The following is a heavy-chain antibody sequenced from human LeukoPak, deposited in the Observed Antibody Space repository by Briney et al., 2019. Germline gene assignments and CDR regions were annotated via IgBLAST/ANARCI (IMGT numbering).Heavy chain of an antibody. CDR2: IIPIFGTA. J-gene: IGHJ4*02. D-gene: IGHD6-13*01. CDR3: ARDRIAAAGNFDY. V-gene: IGHV1-69*05. Sequence: SVKVSCXASGGTFSNYAISWVRQARGQGLEWMGRIIPIFGTANYAQKFQDRVTITTDESTSTAYMELSSLRSEDTAVYYCARDRIAAAGNFDYWGQGTLVTVSS. CDR1: GGTFSNYA.